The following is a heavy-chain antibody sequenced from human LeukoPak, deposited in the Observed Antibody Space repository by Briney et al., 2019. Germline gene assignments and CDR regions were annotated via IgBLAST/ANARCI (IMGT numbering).Heavy chain of an antibody. CDR3: ARDIAVAGTFTEFDY. J-gene: IGHJ4*02. D-gene: IGHD6-19*01. V-gene: IGHV1-18*01. Sequence: ASVKVSCKASGYTFTSYGISWVRQAPGQGLEWMGWISAYNGNTNYAQKLQGRVTMTTDTSTSTAYMELRSLRSDDTAVYCCARDIAVAGTFTEFDYWGQGTLVTVSS. CDR1: GYTFTSYG. CDR2: ISAYNGNT.